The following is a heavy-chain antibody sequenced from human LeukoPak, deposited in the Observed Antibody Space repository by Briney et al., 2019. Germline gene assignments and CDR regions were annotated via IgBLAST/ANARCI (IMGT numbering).Heavy chain of an antibody. V-gene: IGHV3-30*04. D-gene: IGHD6-13*01. CDR1: GFTFSSYA. Sequence: GGSLRLSCAASGFTFSSYAMHWVRQAPGTGLEWVAVISYDGSNKYYADSVKGRFTISRDNSKNTLYLQMNSLRAEDTAVYYCARDLLRAAAGTTPRYYYYYYGMDVWGQGTTVTVSS. J-gene: IGHJ6*02. CDR2: ISYDGSNK. CDR3: ARDLLRAAAGTTPRYYYYYYGMDV.